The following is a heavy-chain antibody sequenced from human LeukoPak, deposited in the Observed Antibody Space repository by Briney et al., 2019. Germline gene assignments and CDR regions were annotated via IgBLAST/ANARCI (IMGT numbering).Heavy chain of an antibody. CDR2: IYYSGST. V-gene: IGHV4-59*12. CDR3: ARDFRPRDYYDSSGLDY. CDR1: GGSINSYY. J-gene: IGHJ4*02. Sequence: PSETLSLTCTVSGGSINSYYWSWIRQPPGKGLGWIGYIYYSGSTNYNPSLKSRVTISVDKSKNQFSLKLSSVTAADTAVYYCARDFRPRDYYDSSGLDYWGQGTLATVSS. D-gene: IGHD3-22*01.